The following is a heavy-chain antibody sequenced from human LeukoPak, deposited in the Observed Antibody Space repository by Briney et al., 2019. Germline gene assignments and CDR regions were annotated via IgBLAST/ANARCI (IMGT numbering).Heavy chain of an antibody. Sequence: SETLSLTCAVYGGPFSGYYWSWIRQPPGKGLEWIGEINHSGSTNYNPSLKSRVTISVDTFKNQFSLKLSSVTAADTAVYYCARGRSDWNYVVDYWGQGTLVTVSS. J-gene: IGHJ4*02. CDR2: INHSGST. V-gene: IGHV4-34*01. D-gene: IGHD1-7*01. CDR1: GGPFSGYY. CDR3: ARGRSDWNYVVDY.